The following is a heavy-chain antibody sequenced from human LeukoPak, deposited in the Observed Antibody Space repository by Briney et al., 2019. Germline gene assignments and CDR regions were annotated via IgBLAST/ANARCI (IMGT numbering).Heavy chain of an antibody. J-gene: IGHJ4*02. CDR3: ARRVTQGYSSGWYYFDH. V-gene: IGHV4-59*08. CDR2: IYYSGST. Sequence: SETLSLTCTVSGGSISSYYWSWIRQPPGKGLEWIGYIYYSGSTNYNPSLKSRVTISVDTSKNQFSLKLSSVTAADTAVYYCARRVTQGYSSGWYYFDHWGQGTLVTVSS. D-gene: IGHD6-19*01. CDR1: GGSISSYY.